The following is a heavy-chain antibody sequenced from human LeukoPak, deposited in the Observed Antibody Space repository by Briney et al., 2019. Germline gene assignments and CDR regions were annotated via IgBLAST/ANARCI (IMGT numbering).Heavy chain of an antibody. V-gene: IGHV4-4*02. CDR3: ARVPVDSDELDI. CDR2: IYHSGST. J-gene: IGHJ3*02. D-gene: IGHD2-15*01. Sequence: PSETLSLTCGVSGVSISSSNWWSWVRQPPGKGLEWIGEIYHSGSTNYNPSLESRVSISIDKSKNQFSLKLNSVTAADTAVYYCARVPVDSDELDIWGQGTMVTVS. CDR1: GVSISSSNW.